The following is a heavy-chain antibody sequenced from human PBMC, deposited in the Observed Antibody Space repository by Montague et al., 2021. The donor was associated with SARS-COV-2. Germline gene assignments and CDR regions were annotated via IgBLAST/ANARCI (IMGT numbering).Heavy chain of an antibody. J-gene: IGHJ4*02. CDR1: GFALDDYG. Sequence: SLRLSCAVSGFALDDYGMSWVRQAPGKGLEWVSGISRSGDRTAYGDSVKGRFTISRDNAKNSLYLQMNSLRVEDTAFYHCSRGGGMIRGVVDFWGQGILVSVSS. V-gene: IGHV3-20*01. D-gene: IGHD3-10*01. CDR2: ISRSGDRT. CDR3: SRGGGMIRGVVDF.